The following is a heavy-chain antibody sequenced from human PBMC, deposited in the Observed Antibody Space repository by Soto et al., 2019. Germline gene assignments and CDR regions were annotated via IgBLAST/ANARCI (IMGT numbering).Heavy chain of an antibody. CDR3: GRDGSLGDTAVFDS. CDR1: GFTFSTYG. CDR2: IWYDGSNK. J-gene: IGHJ4*02. Sequence: QVQLVESGGGVVQPGKSLRLSCAASGFTFSTYGMHWVRQAPGKGLEWVAVIWYDGSNKYHGDSLKGRFTISRDNSKNTLYLQINNLRAEDTAVYYCGRDGSLGDTAVFDSWGQGTLVTVSS. D-gene: IGHD5-18*01. V-gene: IGHV3-33*01.